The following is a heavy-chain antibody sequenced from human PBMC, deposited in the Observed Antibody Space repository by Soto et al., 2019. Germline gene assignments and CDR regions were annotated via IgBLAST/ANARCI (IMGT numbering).Heavy chain of an antibody. CDR3: AREDYGDYGGYFDY. CDR2: IYYSGST. D-gene: IGHD4-17*01. Sequence: SETLSLTCTVSGGSISSYYWSWIRQPPGKGLEWIGYIYYSGSTNYNPSLKSRVTISVDTSKNQFSLKLSSVTAADTAVYYCAREDYGDYGGYFDYWGQGSLVTVSS. J-gene: IGHJ4*02. CDR1: GGSISSYY. V-gene: IGHV4-59*12.